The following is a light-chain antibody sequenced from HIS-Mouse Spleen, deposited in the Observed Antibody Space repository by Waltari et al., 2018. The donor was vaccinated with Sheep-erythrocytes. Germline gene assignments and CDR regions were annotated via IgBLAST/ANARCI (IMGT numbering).Light chain of an antibody. J-gene: IGLJ3*02. CDR1: SRDVGSYNL. CDR2: EGS. CDR3: CSYAGSSTPWV. Sequence: QSALTQPASVSGSPGQSITISCTGPSRDVGSYNLFSWYQQHPGKAPKLMIYEGSKRPSGVSNRFSGSKSGNTASLTISGLQAEDEADYYCCSYAGSSTPWVFGGGTKLTVL. V-gene: IGLV2-23*01.